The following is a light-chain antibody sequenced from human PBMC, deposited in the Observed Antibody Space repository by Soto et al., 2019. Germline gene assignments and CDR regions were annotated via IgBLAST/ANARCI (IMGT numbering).Light chain of an antibody. CDR3: QQFGTSPYT. CDR1: QTVSSTY. V-gene: IGKV3-20*01. Sequence: ELVLTQSPGTLSLSPGERATLSCRASQTVSSTYLAWYQQKPGRAPSLLIHGASTRAAGIPDRFSASGSGTHFTLTINRLEPEDFAVYFCQQFGTSPYTFGQGTKVDIK. CDR2: GAS. J-gene: IGKJ2*01.